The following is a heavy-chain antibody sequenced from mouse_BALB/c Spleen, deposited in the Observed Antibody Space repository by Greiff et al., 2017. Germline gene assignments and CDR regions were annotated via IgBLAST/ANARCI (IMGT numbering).Heavy chain of an antibody. Sequence: QVQLQQSGPELVKPGASVKMSCKASGYTFTDYVISWVKQRTGQGLEWIGEIYPGSGSTYYNEKFKGKATLTADKSSNTAYMQLSSLTSEDSAVYFCARLISPVVDTGGYWGQGTTLTVSS. J-gene: IGHJ2*01. CDR3: ARLISPVVDTGGY. CDR1: GYTFTDYV. CDR2: IYPGSGST. D-gene: IGHD1-1*01. V-gene: IGHV1-77*01.